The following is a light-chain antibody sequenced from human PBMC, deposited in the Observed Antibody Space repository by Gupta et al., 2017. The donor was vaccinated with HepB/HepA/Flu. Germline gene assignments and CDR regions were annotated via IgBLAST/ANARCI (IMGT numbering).Light chain of an antibody. Sequence: DIQMTQSPSSLSASVGDRVTITCRASQRISSFLNWYQQKPGKAPKLLIYAASSLQSGVPSRFSGSGSGTDFTLTISSLQPEDFAIYYCQQSYSTPVTFGQGTKVEIK. J-gene: IGKJ1*01. V-gene: IGKV1-39*01. CDR1: QRISSF. CDR3: QQSYSTPVT. CDR2: AAS.